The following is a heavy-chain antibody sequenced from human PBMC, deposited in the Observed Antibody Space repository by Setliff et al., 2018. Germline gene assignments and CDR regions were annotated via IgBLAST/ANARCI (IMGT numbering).Heavy chain of an antibody. CDR2: LHTSGST. V-gene: IGHV4-61*02. CDR3: RVWVDMIEVDS. Sequence: SETLSLTCAVSGGSLNSGSYYWSCIRQSTERGLEWLGRLHTSGSTTYNPALNSRVTISVDTSTNQFSLRLTSVTAADTAVYYCRVWVDMIEVDSWAQGTLVTVSS. J-gene: IGHJ4*02. D-gene: IGHD3-22*01. CDR1: GGSLNSGSYY.